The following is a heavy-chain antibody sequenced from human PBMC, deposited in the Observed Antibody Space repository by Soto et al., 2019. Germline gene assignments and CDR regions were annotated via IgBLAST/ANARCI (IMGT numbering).Heavy chain of an antibody. V-gene: IGHV1-8*01. CDR2: MNPNSGNT. J-gene: IGHJ6*03. Sequence: QVPLVQSGAEVKKPGASVKVSCKASGYTFTSYDINWVRQATGQGLEWMGWMNPNSGNTGYAQKFQGRVTMTRNTSISTAYMELSSLRSEDTAVYYCALTPYYDFWSGYSLRGSGYYYMDVWGKGTTVTVSS. D-gene: IGHD3-3*01. CDR1: GYTFTSYD. CDR3: ALTPYYDFWSGYSLRGSGYYYMDV.